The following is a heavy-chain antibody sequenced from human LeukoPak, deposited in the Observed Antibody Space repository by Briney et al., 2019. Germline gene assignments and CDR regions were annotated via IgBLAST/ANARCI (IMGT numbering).Heavy chain of an antibody. J-gene: IGHJ4*02. CDR3: ARKGLPDY. Sequence: GGSLRLSCAASGFTFSNYWMAWVRQAPGKGLEWMANIKQDGSQTYYVDSVKGRFTISRDNAKNSLYLQMNSLRAEDTALYYCARKGLPDYWGQGTLVTVSS. CDR1: GFTFSNYW. CDR2: IKQDGSQT. V-gene: IGHV3-7*01.